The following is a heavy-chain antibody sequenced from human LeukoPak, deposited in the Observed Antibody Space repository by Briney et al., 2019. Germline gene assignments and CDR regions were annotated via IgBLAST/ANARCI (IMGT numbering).Heavy chain of an antibody. J-gene: IGHJ4*02. Sequence: SETLSLTCAVYGGSFSGYYWSWIRQPPGKGLEWIGEINHSGSTNYNPSLKSRVTISVDTSKNQFSLKLSSVTAADKAVYYCARRRYRKAFDYWGQGTLVTVSS. V-gene: IGHV4-34*01. CDR3: ARRRYRKAFDY. CDR1: GGSFSGYY. CDR2: INHSGST. D-gene: IGHD1-1*01.